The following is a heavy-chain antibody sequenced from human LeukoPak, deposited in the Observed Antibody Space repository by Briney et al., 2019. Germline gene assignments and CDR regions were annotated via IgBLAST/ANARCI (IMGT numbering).Heavy chain of an antibody. V-gene: IGHV1-2*02. Sequence: ASVKVSCKASGYTFTGYHLHWVRQAPGQGLEWMGWINPNSGGTNYAQKFQGRVTMTRDTSISTADMELSRLRSDDTAVYYCARGYYSDSSGFYDAFDIWGQGTMVTVSS. CDR2: INPNSGGT. CDR3: ARGYYSDSSGFYDAFDI. CDR1: GYTFTGYH. J-gene: IGHJ3*02. D-gene: IGHD3-22*01.